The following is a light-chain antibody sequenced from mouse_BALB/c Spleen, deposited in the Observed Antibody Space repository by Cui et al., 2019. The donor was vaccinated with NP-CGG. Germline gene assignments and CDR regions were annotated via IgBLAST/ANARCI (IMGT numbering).Light chain of an antibody. Sequence: AVVKPAPALTTSPGETVTLTCRSSTGAVTTSNYANWVQEKPDHLFTGLIGGTNNRPPGVPARFSGSLIGDKAALTITGAQTEDEAIYFCALWYSNHWVFGGGTKLTVL. V-gene: IGLV1*01. CDR2: GTN. J-gene: IGLJ1*01. CDR3: ALWYSNHWV. CDR1: TGAVTTSNY.